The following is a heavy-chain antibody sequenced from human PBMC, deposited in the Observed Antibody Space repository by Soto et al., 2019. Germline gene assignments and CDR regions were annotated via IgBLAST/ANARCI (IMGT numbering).Heavy chain of an antibody. CDR2: ISPIVGTT. D-gene: IGHD4-17*01. CDR3: ALSPSPYSSINRDYGSRGYYYGMDV. V-gene: IGHV1-69*13. Sequence: SENVSCKPSVNIFSSNAISFVRQAPGQGLERRGGISPIVGTTKYAQKFQGRVTITADESTSTAYMELSSLRSEDTAVYYCALSPSPYSSINRDYGSRGYYYGMDVWGQGTTVTASS. J-gene: IGHJ6*02. CDR1: VNIFSSNA.